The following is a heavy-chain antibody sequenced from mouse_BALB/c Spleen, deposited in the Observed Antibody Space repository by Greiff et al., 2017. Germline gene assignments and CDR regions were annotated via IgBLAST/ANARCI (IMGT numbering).Heavy chain of an antibody. V-gene: IGHV14-3*02. D-gene: IGHD1-1*01. Sequence: VQLQQSGAELVKPGASVKLSCTASGFNIKDTYMHWVKQRPEQCLEWIGRIDPANGNTKYDPKFQGKATITADTSSNTAYLQLSSLTSEDTAVYYCAEGTTVVEMDYWGQGTSVTVSS. CDR1: GFNIKDTY. CDR3: AEGTTVVEMDY. J-gene: IGHJ4*01. CDR2: IDPANGNT.